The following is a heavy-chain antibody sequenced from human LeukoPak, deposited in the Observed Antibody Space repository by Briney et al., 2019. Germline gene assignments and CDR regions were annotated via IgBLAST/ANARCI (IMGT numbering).Heavy chain of an antibody. V-gene: IGHV3-7*01. J-gene: IGHJ4*02. CDR3: ARGGTSGYSSTRHFWGGNYYFGY. CDR2: INQDGSEK. Sequence: GGSLRLSCGASGFTFDDYWMSWVRQAPGQGLEWVANINQDGSEKYYLDSAKGRFTISRDNARNSLYLQVNSLRAEDTAVYYCARGGTSGYSSTRHFWGGNYYFGYWGQGSLVTVSS. CDR1: GFTFDDYW. D-gene: IGHD2-2*01.